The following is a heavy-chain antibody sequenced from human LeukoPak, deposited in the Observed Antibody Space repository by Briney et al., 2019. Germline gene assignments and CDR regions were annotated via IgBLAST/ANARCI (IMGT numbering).Heavy chain of an antibody. Sequence: GGSLRLSCAASEFTFSSYAMHWVRQAPGKGLEWVAVISYDGSNKYYADSVKGRFTISRDNSKNTLYLQMNSLRAEDTAVYYCARSPYSKLVLSEFDYWGQGTLVTVSS. CDR1: EFTFSSYA. D-gene: IGHD6-13*01. CDR2: ISYDGSNK. J-gene: IGHJ4*02. V-gene: IGHV3-30-3*01. CDR3: ARSPYSKLVLSEFDY.